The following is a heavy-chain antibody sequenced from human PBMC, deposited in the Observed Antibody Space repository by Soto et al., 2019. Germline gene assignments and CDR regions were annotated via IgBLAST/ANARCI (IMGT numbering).Heavy chain of an antibody. D-gene: IGHD1-26*01. V-gene: IGHV4-31*03. J-gene: IGHJ5*02. CDR3: ARWSSGSRQGFGP. CDR2: IYYSGST. CDR1: GGSISSGDYY. Sequence: QVQLQEPGPGLVKPSQTLSLTCTVSGGSISSGDYYWSWIRQHPGKGLEWIGYIYYSGSTYYNPGLWRRVTISVDTSKVQFSLELSSVTAADTAVYYCARWSSGSRQGFGPWCQGTLVTVSS.